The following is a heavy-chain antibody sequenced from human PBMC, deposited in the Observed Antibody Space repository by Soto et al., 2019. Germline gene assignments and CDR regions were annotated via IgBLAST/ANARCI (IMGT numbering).Heavy chain of an antibody. CDR2: IATYNSNK. CDR3: ARVLRGVVNWFDP. D-gene: IGHD3-10*01. Sequence: ASVKVSCKTSDDTFTNFCLSWVLQAPGQGLEWMGWIATYNSNKNYAQKFQGRLTLTTDTSTSTGYMELKSLEYDDTAVYYCARVLRGVVNWFDPWGQGTLVTVSS. J-gene: IGHJ5*02. CDR1: DDTFTNFC. V-gene: IGHV1-18*01.